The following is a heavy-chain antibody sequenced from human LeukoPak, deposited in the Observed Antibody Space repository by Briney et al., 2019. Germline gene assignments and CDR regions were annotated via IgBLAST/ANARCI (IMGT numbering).Heavy chain of an antibody. CDR2: IKQDGSEK. CDR1: GFTFSSYW. D-gene: IGHD3-3*01. J-gene: IGHJ4*02. V-gene: IGHV3-7*01. Sequence: PGGSLRLSCAASGFTFSSYWMSWVRQAPGKGLEWVANIKQDGSEKYYVDSVKGRFTISRDNAKNSLYLQMNSLRAEDTAVYYCARDHYDFWSGSYYFDYWGQGTLVTVSS. CDR3: ARDHYDFWSGSYYFDY.